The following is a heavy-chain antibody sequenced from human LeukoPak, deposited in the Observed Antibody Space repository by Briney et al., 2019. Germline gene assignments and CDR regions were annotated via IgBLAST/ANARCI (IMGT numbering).Heavy chain of an antibody. CDR3: AKWPDSRGYTPEDY. CDR1: GFTFSDYY. CDR2: ISSSGSTI. D-gene: IGHD3-22*01. J-gene: IGHJ4*02. V-gene: IGHV3-11*01. Sequence: GGSLRLSCAASGFTFSDYYMSWIRQAPGKGLEWVSYISSSGSTIYYPASVSRRFTISRDNSKNLLYLQMNSLRAEDTAVYYCAKWPDSRGYTPEDYWGQGTLVTVSS.